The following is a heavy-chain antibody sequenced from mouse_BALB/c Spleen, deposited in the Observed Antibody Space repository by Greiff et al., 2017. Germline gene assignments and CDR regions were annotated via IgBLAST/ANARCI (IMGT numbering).Heavy chain of an antibody. CDR1: GYSFTGYY. Sequence: LVKTGASVKISCKASGYSFTGYYMHWVKQSHGKSLEWIGYISCYNGATSYNQKFKGKAIFTVDTSSSTAYMQFNSLTSEDSAVYFCARAPPHYYAMDYWGQGTSVTVSS. V-gene: IGHV1S34*01. J-gene: IGHJ4*01. CDR2: ISCYNGAT. CDR3: ARAPPHYYAMDY.